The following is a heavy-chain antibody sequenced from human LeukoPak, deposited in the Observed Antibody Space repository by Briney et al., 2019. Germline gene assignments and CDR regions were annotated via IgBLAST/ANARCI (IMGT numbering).Heavy chain of an antibody. CDR3: VRSLRIDYFDY. CDR2: ISAYNGDT. D-gene: IGHD2-15*01. CDR1: GYTFTSYG. Sequence: ASVKVSCKASGYTFTSYGISWVRQAPGQGLEWMGWISAYNGDTNYAQKLQGRVTMTRDTSISTAYMELSRLRSDDTAVYYCVRSLRIDYFDYWGQGTLVTVSS. V-gene: IGHV1-18*01. J-gene: IGHJ4*02.